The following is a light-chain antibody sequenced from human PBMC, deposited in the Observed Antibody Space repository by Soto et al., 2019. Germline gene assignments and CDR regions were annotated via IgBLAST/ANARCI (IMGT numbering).Light chain of an antibody. CDR3: QQYNYWPQT. V-gene: IGKV3-15*01. J-gene: IGKJ1*01. Sequence: EIVMTQSPATLSVSPGERATLSCRASQSVSSNLAWYQQKPGQAPRLLIYGASTRATGIPARFSGSGSGTEFTLTISSLQSEDFAVYYCQQYNYWPQTFGQGIKVEIK. CDR2: GAS. CDR1: QSVSSN.